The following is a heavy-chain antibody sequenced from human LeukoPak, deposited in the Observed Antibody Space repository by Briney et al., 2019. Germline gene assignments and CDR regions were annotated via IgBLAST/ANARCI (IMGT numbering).Heavy chain of an antibody. D-gene: IGHD5-24*01. V-gene: IGHV3-23*01. Sequence: GGSLRLSCAASGFTFSSYAMNWVRQAPGKGLEWVSAITGSGGRTYYADSVKGRFTISRDNSKNILYMQMNTLRVDDTAIYYCAFSRNGMALSYFDYWGQGTLVTVSS. CDR2: ITGSGGRT. J-gene: IGHJ4*02. CDR3: AFSRNGMALSYFDY. CDR1: GFTFSSYA.